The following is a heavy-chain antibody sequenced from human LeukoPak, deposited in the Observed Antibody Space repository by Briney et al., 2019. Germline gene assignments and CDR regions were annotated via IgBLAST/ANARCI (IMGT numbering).Heavy chain of an antibody. CDR1: GGYISSYY. J-gene: IGHJ4*02. V-gene: IGHV4-59*01. Sequence: SETLSLTCTVSGGYISSYYWSWIRQPPGKGLEWIGYIYYSGSTNYNPSLKSRVTISVDTSKNQFSLKLSSVTAADTAVYYCASIAAAGPTNYWGQGTLVTVSS. CDR2: IYYSGST. CDR3: ASIAAAGPTNY. D-gene: IGHD6-13*01.